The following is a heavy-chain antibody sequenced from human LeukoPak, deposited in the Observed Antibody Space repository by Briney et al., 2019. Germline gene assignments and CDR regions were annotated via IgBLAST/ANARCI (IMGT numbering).Heavy chain of an antibody. CDR3: ARDFHDYSNPTGVDY. V-gene: IGHV3-21*01. D-gene: IGHD4-11*01. Sequence: PGGSLRLSCAASGFTFSSYSMNWVRQAPGKGLEWVSSISSSSSYIYYADSVKGRFTISRDNAKNSLYLQMNSLRAEDTAVYYCARDFHDYSNPTGVDYWGQGTLVTVSS. J-gene: IGHJ4*02. CDR1: GFTFSSYS. CDR2: ISSSSSYI.